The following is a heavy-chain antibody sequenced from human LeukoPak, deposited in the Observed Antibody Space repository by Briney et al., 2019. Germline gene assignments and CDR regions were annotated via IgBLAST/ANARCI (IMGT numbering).Heavy chain of an antibody. J-gene: IGHJ5*02. V-gene: IGHV4-61*02. D-gene: IGHD1-26*01. Sequence: SETLSLTCTVSGGSISSGSYYWSWIRQPAGKGLEWIGRIYTSGSTNYNPSLKSRVTISVDMSKNQFSLKLSSVTAADTAVYYCASGSYYWFDPWGQGTLVTVSS. CDR3: ASGSYYWFDP. CDR1: GGSISSGSYY. CDR2: IYTSGST.